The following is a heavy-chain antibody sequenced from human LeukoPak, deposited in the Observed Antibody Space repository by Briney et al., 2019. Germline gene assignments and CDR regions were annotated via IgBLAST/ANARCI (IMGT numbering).Heavy chain of an antibody. CDR2: ISSSSSYI. CDR1: GFTFSSYS. CDR3: ARDFSGGTVTTPIDY. Sequence: GGPLRLSCAASGFTFSSYSMNWVRQAPGKGLEWVSSISSSSSYIYYADSVKGRFTISRDNAKNSLYLQMNSLRAEDTAVYYCARDFSGGTVTTPIDYWGQGTLVTVSS. D-gene: IGHD4-17*01. J-gene: IGHJ4*02. V-gene: IGHV3-21*01.